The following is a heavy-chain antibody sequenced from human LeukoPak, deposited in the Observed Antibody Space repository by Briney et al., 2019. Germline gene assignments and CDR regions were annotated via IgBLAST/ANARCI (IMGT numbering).Heavy chain of an antibody. V-gene: IGHV4-34*10. CDR2: ISHSGTT. CDR1: GGSISSYY. D-gene: IGHD1-1*01. Sequence: SETLSLTCTVSGGSISSYYWSWIRQPPGKGLEWIGEISHSGTTNCDPSLKSRISMSIDTSRSQFSLNLRSVTAADTAVYYCARYVPVRTGTTRASFDYWGLGTLVTASS. CDR3: ARYVPVRTGTTRASFDY. J-gene: IGHJ4*02.